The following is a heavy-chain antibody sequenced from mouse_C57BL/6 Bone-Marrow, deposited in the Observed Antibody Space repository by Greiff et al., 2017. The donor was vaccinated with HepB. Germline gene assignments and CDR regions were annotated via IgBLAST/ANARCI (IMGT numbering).Heavy chain of an antibody. CDR1: GYTFTDYN. J-gene: IGHJ4*01. CDR2: INPNNGGT. V-gene: IGHV1-22*01. D-gene: IGHD2-1*01. Sequence: VQLQQSGPELVKPGASVKMSCKASGYTFTDYNMHWVKQSHGKSLEWIGYINPNNGGTSYNQKFKGKATLTVNKSSSTAYMELRSLTSEDSAVYYCARKYGNYEGPMDYWGQGTSVTVSS. CDR3: ARKYGNYEGPMDY.